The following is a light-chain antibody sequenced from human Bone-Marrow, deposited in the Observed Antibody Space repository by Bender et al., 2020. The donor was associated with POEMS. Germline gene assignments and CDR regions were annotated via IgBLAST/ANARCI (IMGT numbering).Light chain of an antibody. CDR1: TSDVGSYNL. J-gene: IGLJ2*01. CDR3: CSYAGGKTWI. CDR2: EGT. V-gene: IGLV2-23*01. Sequence: QSALTQPAPVSGSPGQSITISCTGTTSDVGSYNLVSWYQQQPGKAPNLIIYEGTKRPSGASNRFSGSKSGNAASLTISGLQAGDEAHYYCCSYAGGKTWIFGGGTKLTVL.